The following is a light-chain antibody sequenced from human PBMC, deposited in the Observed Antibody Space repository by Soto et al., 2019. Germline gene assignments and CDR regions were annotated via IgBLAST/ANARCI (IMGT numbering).Light chain of an antibody. V-gene: IGKV1-9*01. CDR2: AAY. J-gene: IGKJ4*01. Sequence: IQVTQSPSSLSASVGDRITITCRASQGMSTYLAWYQQKPGKAPKLLIYAAYTLKSGVPSRFSGGGSGTDFTLTISSLHPGEFANYYCHQRNRYPTVGGGTKVEIK. CDR1: QGMSTY. CDR3: HQRNRYPT.